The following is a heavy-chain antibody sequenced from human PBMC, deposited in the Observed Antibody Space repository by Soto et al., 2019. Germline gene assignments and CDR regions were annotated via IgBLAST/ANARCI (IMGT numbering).Heavy chain of an antibody. D-gene: IGHD1-1*01. J-gene: IGHJ4*02. CDR1: GFAFSSYC. CDR2: ISYDGSNK. CDR3: AKARTPGSTIGTYFDY. Sequence: PAGSLRLSCAASGFAFSSYCMHWVRQAPGKGLEWVAVISYDGSNKYYADSVKGRFTISRDNSKNTLYLQMNSLRAEDTAVYYCAKARTPGSTIGTYFDYWGQGTLVTVSS. V-gene: IGHV3-30*18.